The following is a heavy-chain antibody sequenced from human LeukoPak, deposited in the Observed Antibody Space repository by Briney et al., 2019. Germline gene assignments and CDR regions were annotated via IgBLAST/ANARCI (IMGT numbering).Heavy chain of an antibody. V-gene: IGHV1-69*04. Sequence: SVKVSCKASGGTFSSYAISWVRQAPGQGLEWMGRIIPILGIANYAQKFQGRVTITADKSTSTAYMELSSLRSEDTAVYYCAREGYYGSGNYGMDVWGQGTTVTVSS. D-gene: IGHD3-10*01. J-gene: IGHJ6*02. CDR3: AREGYYGSGNYGMDV. CDR1: GGTFSSYA. CDR2: IIPILGIA.